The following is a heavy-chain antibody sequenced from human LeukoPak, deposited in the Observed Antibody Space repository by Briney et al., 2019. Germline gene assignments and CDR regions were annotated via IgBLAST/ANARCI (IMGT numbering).Heavy chain of an antibody. CDR2: ICYSGST. D-gene: IGHD6-13*01. CDR1: GGSISSYY. V-gene: IGHV4-59*08. J-gene: IGHJ4*02. Sequence: SETLSLTCTVSGGSISSYYWSWIRQPPGKGLEWIGYICYSGSTNYNPSLKCRVTISVDTSKNQFSLKLSSVTAADTAVYYCATYSGLAAAGTHYWGQGTLVTVSS. CDR3: ATYSGLAAAGTHY.